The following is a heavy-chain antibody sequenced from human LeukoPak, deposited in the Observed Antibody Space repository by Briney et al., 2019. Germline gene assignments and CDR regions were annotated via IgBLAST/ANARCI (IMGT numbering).Heavy chain of an antibody. Sequence: SETLSLTCAVYGGSFSGYYWSRIRQPPGKGLEWIGEINHSGSTNYNPSLKSRVTISVDTSKNQFSLKLSSVTAADTAVYYCARLVQSIAVAGTGMGAFDIWGQGTMVTVSS. J-gene: IGHJ3*02. CDR2: INHSGST. V-gene: IGHV4-34*01. CDR1: GGSFSGYY. CDR3: ARLVQSIAVAGTGMGAFDI. D-gene: IGHD6-19*01.